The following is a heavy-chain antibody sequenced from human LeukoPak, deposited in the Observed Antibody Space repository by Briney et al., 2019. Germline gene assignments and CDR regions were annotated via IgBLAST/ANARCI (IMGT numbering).Heavy chain of an antibody. CDR3: ARESRAAGVYNCFDP. CDR1: GGSISGYY. J-gene: IGHJ5*02. CDR2: IYTSGST. D-gene: IGHD6-13*01. Sequence: SETLSLTCSVSGGSISGYYWSWIRQPAGKGLEWIGHIYTSGSTNYNPSLKSRVTMSVDTSKNQFSLKLSSVTAADTAVYYCARESRAAGVYNCFDPWGQGTLVSVSS. V-gene: IGHV4-4*07.